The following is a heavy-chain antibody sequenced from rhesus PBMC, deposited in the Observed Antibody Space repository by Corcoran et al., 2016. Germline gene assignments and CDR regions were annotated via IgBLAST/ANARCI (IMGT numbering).Heavy chain of an antibody. Sequence: VQLVESGGGLAKPGGSLRLSCAASGFTLSGYWVHWVRQAPGKGLEWISGINSSGRSTYCADSVKGRFTISRENAKNTLFLQMDGLRAEDTAVYYCAVQYSNFGGWYFDLWGPGTPITISS. CDR1: GFTLSGYW. CDR3: AVQYSNFGGWYFDL. CDR2: INSSGRST. V-gene: IGHV3-14*01. J-gene: IGHJ2*01. D-gene: IGHD4-23*01.